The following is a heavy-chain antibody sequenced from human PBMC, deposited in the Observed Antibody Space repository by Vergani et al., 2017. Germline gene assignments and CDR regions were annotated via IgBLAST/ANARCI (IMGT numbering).Heavy chain of an antibody. CDR2: IDPSDSYT. V-gene: IGHV5-10-1*01. CDR1: GYSFTSYW. J-gene: IGHJ6*02. Sequence: EVQLVQSGAEVKKPGESLRISCKGSGYSFTSYWISWVRQMPGKGLEWMGRIDPSDSYTNYSPSFQGHVTISADKSISTAYLQWSSLKASDTAMYYCARHGSSGSYYKEGMDVWGQGTTVTVSS. CDR3: ARHGSSGSYYKEGMDV. D-gene: IGHD3-10*01.